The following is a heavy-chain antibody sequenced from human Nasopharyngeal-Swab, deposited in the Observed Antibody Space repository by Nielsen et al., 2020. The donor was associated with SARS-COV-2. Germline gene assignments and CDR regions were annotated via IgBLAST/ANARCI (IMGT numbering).Heavy chain of an antibody. CDR3: ARNNPGSLVNYYYYVDV. J-gene: IGHJ6*03. CDR2: IYYSGST. V-gene: IGHV4-39*01. D-gene: IGHD3-16*01. Sequence: WIRQPPGKGLEWIGSIYYSGSTYYNPSLKSRVTISVDTSKNQFSLKLSSVTAADTAVYYCARNNPGSLVNYYYYVDVWGKGTTVTVSS.